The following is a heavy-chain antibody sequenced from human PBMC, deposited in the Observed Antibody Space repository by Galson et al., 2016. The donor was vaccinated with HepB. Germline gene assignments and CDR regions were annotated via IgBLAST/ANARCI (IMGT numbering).Heavy chain of an antibody. CDR1: GFTFTFSLYG. CDR3: AKISLVGYSSGWGGSFDI. CDR2: ISNDGNNK. Sequence: SLRLSCAVSGFTFTFSLYGMHWVRQAPGKGLEWVAFISNDGNNKFYADSVKGRFTVSRDNSKNTLYLQMNSLRAEDAAVYYCAKISLVGYSSGWGGSFDIWGRGTMVTVSS. J-gene: IGHJ3*02. D-gene: IGHD6-19*01. V-gene: IGHV3-30*18.